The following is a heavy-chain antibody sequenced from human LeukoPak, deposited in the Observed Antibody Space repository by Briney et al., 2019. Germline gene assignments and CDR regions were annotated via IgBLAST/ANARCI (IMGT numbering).Heavy chain of an antibody. D-gene: IGHD3-22*01. Sequence: SETLSLTCAVYGGSFSGYYWSWIRQPPGKGREWIGELNHSGSTNYNPSLKSRGTISVDTSKNQFSLKLSSVTAADTAVYYCARGPTYYYDSSGYSFFFQHWGQGTLVTVSS. CDR2: LNHSGST. CDR3: ARGPTYYYDSSGYSFFFQH. V-gene: IGHV4-34*01. J-gene: IGHJ1*01. CDR1: GGSFSGYY.